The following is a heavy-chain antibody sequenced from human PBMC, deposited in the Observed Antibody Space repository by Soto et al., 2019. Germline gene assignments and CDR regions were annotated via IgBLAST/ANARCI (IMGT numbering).Heavy chain of an antibody. CDR2: ISGSGGRT. V-gene: IGHV3-23*01. Sequence: GGSLRLSCAAPGFTFSSYAIRWVRKATGKGLEKVSAISGSGGRTYYANTVKGRFTISRDNSKNTLYLQMNSLRAEDTAVYYCAKDQGSSWYEIDYWGQGT. CDR3: AKDQGSSWYEIDY. D-gene: IGHD6-13*01. J-gene: IGHJ4*02. CDR1: GFTFSSYA.